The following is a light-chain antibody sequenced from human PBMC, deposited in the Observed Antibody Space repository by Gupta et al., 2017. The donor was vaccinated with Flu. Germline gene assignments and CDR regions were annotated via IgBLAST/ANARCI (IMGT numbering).Light chain of an antibody. CDR1: SSDIGAGYY. V-gene: IGLV1-40*01. Sequence: QSVLTQPPSVSGATGQRVAISCTGSSSDIGAGYYVHWFQQLPRTAPKLLIYGNNNRPSGFPDRFSGSKSGSSASLAIAGLQAEDEADYYCQSYDSSLSGSVFGGGTKLTVL. CDR2: GNN. J-gene: IGLJ3*02. CDR3: QSYDSSLSGSV.